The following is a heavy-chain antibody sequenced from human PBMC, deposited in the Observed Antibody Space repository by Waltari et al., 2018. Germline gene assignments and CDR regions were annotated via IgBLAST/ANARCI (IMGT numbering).Heavy chain of an antibody. D-gene: IGHD1-26*01. CDR1: GFTFSSYS. Sequence: EVQLVESGGGLVQPGGSLRLSCAASGFTFSSYSMNGVRQAPGKGLEWVSYISSSSSTIYYADSVKGRFTISRDNAKNSLYLQMNSLRAEDTAVYYCASAPWGYDAFDIWGQGTMVTVSS. CDR2: ISSSSSTI. J-gene: IGHJ3*02. CDR3: ASAPWGYDAFDI. V-gene: IGHV3-48*01.